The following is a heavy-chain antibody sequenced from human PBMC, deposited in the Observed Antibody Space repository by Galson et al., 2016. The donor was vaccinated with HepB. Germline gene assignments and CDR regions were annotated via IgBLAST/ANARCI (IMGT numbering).Heavy chain of an antibody. D-gene: IGHD3-10*01. V-gene: IGHV1-46*01. CDR2: INPSGGST. CDR3: AREHDAWSSYAFDI. J-gene: IGHJ3*02. CDR1: GYTFTKYY. Sequence: SVKVSCKASGYTFTKYYVKWVRQAPGQGLEWVGIINPSGGSTSYAQKFQGRVTMTRDTSTSTVYMELSSLRSEDTAVYYCAREHDAWSSYAFDIWGQGTMITVSS.